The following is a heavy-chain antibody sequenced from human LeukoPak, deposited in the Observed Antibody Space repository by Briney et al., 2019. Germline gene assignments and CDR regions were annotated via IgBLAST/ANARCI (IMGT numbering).Heavy chain of an antibody. CDR3: ASEPYYYDSSGYYSRYFDY. D-gene: IGHD3-22*01. Sequence: PSETLSLTCTVSGGSISSYYWSWIRQPPGKGLEWIGYIYTSGSTNYNPSLKSRVTISVDTSKNQFSLKLSSVTAADTAVYYCASEPYYYDSSGYYSRYFDYGGQGTLVTVSS. CDR2: IYTSGST. J-gene: IGHJ4*02. V-gene: IGHV4-4*09. CDR1: GGSISSYY.